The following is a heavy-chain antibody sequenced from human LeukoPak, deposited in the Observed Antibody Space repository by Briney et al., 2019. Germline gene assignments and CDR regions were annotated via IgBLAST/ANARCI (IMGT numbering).Heavy chain of an antibody. CDR1: GFTFSSYG. V-gene: IGHV3-23*01. Sequence: GETLRLSCAASGFTFSSYGMIWVRQAPGKGLEWVSAITGSGGSSYYADSVKGRFTISRDNAKNSLYLQMNSLRAEDTAVYYCARDISSGIDYWGQGTLVTVSS. CDR2: ITGSGGSS. CDR3: ARDISSGIDY. D-gene: IGHD6-19*01. J-gene: IGHJ4*02.